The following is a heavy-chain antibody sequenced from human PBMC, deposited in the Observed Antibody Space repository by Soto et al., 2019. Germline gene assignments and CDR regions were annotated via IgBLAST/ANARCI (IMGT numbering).Heavy chain of an antibody. V-gene: IGHV4-39*01. CDR3: ARQRSTIFGVVPSNWFDP. D-gene: IGHD3-3*01. CDR1: GGSISSSSYY. J-gene: IGHJ5*02. Sequence: PSETLSLTCTVSGGSISSSSYYWGWIRQPPGKGLEWIGSIYYSGSTYYNPSLKSRVTISVDTSKNQFSLKLSSVTAADTAVYYCARQRSTIFGVVPSNWFDPWGQGTLVTVSS. CDR2: IYYSGST.